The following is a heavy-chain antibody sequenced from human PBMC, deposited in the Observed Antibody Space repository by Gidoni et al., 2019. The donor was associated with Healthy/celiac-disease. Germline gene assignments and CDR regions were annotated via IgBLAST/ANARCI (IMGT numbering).Heavy chain of an antibody. D-gene: IGHD3-10*01. J-gene: IGHJ4*02. Sequence: QVQLQESGPGLVKPSATLSLTCTVSGGSISSYYWSWIRPPAGKGLEWIGRLYTSGSTNYNPSLKSRVTMSVDTSKNQFSLKLSSVTAADTAVYYCARDRISPYPDGSGSYGFDYWGQGTLVTVSS. CDR2: LYTSGST. V-gene: IGHV4-4*07. CDR1: GGSISSYY. CDR3: ARDRISPYPDGSGSYGFDY.